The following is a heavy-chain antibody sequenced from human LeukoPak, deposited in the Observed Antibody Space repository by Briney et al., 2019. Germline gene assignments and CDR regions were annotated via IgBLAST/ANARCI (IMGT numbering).Heavy chain of an antibody. J-gene: IGHJ3*01. V-gene: IGHV3-21*01. CDR3: ARERDWIAR. D-gene: IGHD3/OR15-3a*01. Sequence: PGGSLRLSCAASGFTFNTYNMNWVRQAPGKGLEWVSSITSSSSYIYYADSVKGRFTISRDNAKNSLYLQMNSLRAEDTAVYYCARERDWIARWGQGTMVTVSS. CDR1: GFTFNTYN. CDR2: ITSSSSYI.